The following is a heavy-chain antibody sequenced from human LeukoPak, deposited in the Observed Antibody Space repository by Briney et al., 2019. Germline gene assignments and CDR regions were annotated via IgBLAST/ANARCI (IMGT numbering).Heavy chain of an antibody. V-gene: IGHV1-24*01. J-gene: IGHJ4*02. Sequence: ASVKVSCKVSGYTLTELSMHWVRQAPGKGLEWMGGFDPEDGETIHAQKFQGRVTMTEDTSTDTAYMELSSLRSEDTAVYYCATDLQHSSSFVYYWGQGTLVTVSS. D-gene: IGHD6-6*01. CDR3: ATDLQHSSSFVYY. CDR2: FDPEDGET. CDR1: GYTLTELS.